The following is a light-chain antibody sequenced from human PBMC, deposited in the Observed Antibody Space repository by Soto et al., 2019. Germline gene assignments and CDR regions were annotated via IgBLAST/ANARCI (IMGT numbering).Light chain of an antibody. CDR3: SSYAGSYIWV. J-gene: IGLJ7*01. V-gene: IGLV2-8*01. Sequence: QSALTQPPSASGSPGQSVTISCTGTSSDVGGYRYVSWYQQHPGKAPKLLIYDVSKRPSGVPDRFSGSKSGNTASLTVSGLQAADEADYYCSSYAGSYIWVFGGGTQLTVL. CDR1: SSDVGGYRY. CDR2: DVS.